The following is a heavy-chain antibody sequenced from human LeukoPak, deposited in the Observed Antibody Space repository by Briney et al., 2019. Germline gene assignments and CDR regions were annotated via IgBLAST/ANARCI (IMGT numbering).Heavy chain of an antibody. CDR3: ARAPNDFWSGYQYYYYYYGMDV. V-gene: IGHV3-7*01. CDR1: GFTFSTYW. D-gene: IGHD3-3*01. CDR2: IKQDGSEK. Sequence: GGSLRLSCVASGFTFSTYWMSWVRQAPGKGLEWVANIKQDGSEKYYVDSVKGRFTISRVNAKNSLYLQMNSLRAEDTAVYYCARAPNDFWSGYQYYYYYYGMDVWGQGTTVTVSS. J-gene: IGHJ6*02.